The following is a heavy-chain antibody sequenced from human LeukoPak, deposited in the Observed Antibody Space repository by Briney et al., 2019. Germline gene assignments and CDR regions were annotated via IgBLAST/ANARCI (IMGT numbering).Heavy chain of an antibody. V-gene: IGHV4-59*01. D-gene: IGHD3-10*01. J-gene: IGHJ4*02. Sequence: PSETLSLTCTVSSGSISTYYWSWIRQSPGKGLEWIGYISYSGDTNYNPSLRSRLTISVDTSEDQFSLKLSSVTAADTAVYYCARVAYYCGTGSYYNPAHFDYWGQGTLVTVSS. CDR2: ISYSGDT. CDR1: SGSISTYY. CDR3: ARVAYYCGTGSYYNPAHFDY.